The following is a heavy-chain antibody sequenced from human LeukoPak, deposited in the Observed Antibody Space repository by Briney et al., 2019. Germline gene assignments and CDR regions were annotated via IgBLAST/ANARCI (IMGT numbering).Heavy chain of an antibody. CDR1: GFTFSSYS. CDR2: ISSSSSTI. V-gene: IGHV3-48*02. CDR3: ARDQVDTAMVTYYGMDV. Sequence: GGSLRLSCAASGFTFSSYSMNWVRQAPGKGLEWVSYISSSSSTIYYADSVKGRFTISRDKAKNSLYLQMNSLRDEDTAVYYCARDQVDTAMVTYYGMDVWGQGTTVTVSS. D-gene: IGHD5-18*01. J-gene: IGHJ6*02.